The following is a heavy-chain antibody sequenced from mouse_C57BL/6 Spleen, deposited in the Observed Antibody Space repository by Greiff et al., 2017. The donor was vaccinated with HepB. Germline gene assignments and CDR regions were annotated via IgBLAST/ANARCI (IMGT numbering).Heavy chain of an antibody. CDR1: GYTFTSYD. CDR2: IYPRDGST. D-gene: IGHD1-1*01. V-gene: IGHV1-85*01. CDR3: ARDLGITTVERPFDY. J-gene: IGHJ2*01. Sequence: QVQLQQSGPELVKPGASVKLSCKASGYTFTSYDINWVKQRPGQGLEWIGWIYPRDGSTKYNEKFKGKATLTVDTSSSTAYMELHSLTSEDSAVYFCARDLGITTVERPFDYWGQGTTLTVSS.